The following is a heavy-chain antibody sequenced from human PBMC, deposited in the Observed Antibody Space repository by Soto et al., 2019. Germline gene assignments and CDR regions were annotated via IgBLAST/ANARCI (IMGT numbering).Heavy chain of an antibody. CDR1: GGSISGYF. Sequence: QVQLQESGPGLVKPSETLSLTCTVSGGSISGYFWSWIRQPPGKGLQWIGNIYNSGNTDYNPSLISRVTISVDTSRNQVSLNLTSMTAADTAVYFCAAPPRYWGQGSLVAVSS. V-gene: IGHV4-59*01. J-gene: IGHJ4*02. D-gene: IGHD6-6*01. CDR3: AAPPRY. CDR2: IYNSGNT.